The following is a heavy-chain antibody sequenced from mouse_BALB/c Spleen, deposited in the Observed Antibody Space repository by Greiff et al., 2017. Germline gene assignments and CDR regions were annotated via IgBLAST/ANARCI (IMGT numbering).Heavy chain of an antibody. D-gene: IGHD2-4*01. V-gene: IGHV3-6*02. J-gene: IGHJ4*01. CDR1: GYSITSGYY. CDR2: ISYDGSN. CDR3: AREEATMITSWGAMDY. Sequence: ESGPGLVKPSQSLSLTCSVTGYSITSGYYWNWIRQFPGNKLEWMGYISYDGSNNYNPSLKNRISITRDTSKNQFFLKLNSVTTEDTATYYCAREEATMITSWGAMDYWGQGTSVTVSS.